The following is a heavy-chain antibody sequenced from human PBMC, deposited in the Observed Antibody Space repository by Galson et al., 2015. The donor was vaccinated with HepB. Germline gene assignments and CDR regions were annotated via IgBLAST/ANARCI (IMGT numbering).Heavy chain of an antibody. CDR3: AKGRFSSGYYEADY. V-gene: IGHV3-23*01. Sequence: SLRLSCAASGFTFSSYGMIWVRQAPGKGLEWVSAISGGGGSTYYADSVKGRSTISRDNVKNTLYLEMNSLRAEDTAVYYCAKGRFSSGYYEADYWGQGTLVTVSS. D-gene: IGHD3-22*01. CDR2: ISGGGGST. J-gene: IGHJ4*02. CDR1: GFTFSSYG.